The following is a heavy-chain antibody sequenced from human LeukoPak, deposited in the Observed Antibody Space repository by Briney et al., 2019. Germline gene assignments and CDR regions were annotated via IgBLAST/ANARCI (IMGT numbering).Heavy chain of an antibody. J-gene: IGHJ4*02. CDR1: GYTFTSYA. CDR3: ARDYCSSTSCLFDY. D-gene: IGHD2-2*01. CDR2: INAGNGNT. V-gene: IGHV1-3*01. Sequence: ASVEVSCKASGYTFTSYAMHWVRQAPGQRLEWMGWINAGNGNTKYSQKFQGRVTITRDTSASTAYMELSSLRSEDTAVYYCARDYCSSTSCLFDYWGQGTLVTVSS.